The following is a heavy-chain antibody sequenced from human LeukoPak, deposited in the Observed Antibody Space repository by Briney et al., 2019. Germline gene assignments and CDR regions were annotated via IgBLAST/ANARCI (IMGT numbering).Heavy chain of an antibody. D-gene: IGHD3-22*01. J-gene: IGHJ4*02. CDR1: GFTFSSYA. CDR3: ARVSSGYYPYSNLDY. Sequence: GGSLRLSCAASGFTFSSYAMHWVRQAPGKGLEYVSAISSNGGSTYYANSVKGRFTISRDNSKNTLYLQMGSLRAEDMAVYYCARVSSGYYPYSNLDYWGQGTLVTVSS. CDR2: ISSNGGST. V-gene: IGHV3-64*01.